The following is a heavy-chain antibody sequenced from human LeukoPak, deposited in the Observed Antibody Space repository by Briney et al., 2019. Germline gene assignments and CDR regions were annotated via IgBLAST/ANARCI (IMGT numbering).Heavy chain of an antibody. Sequence: GASVKVSCKASGGTFSSYAISWVRQAPGQGLEWMGGIIPIFGTANYAQKFQGRVTITRDTSATTAYVEVSSLRSEDTAVYYCARGIEATSGWYVIDYWGQGTLVTVSS. CDR3: ARGIEATSGWYVIDY. CDR1: GGTFSSYA. D-gene: IGHD6-19*01. CDR2: IIPIFGTA. V-gene: IGHV1-69*05. J-gene: IGHJ4*02.